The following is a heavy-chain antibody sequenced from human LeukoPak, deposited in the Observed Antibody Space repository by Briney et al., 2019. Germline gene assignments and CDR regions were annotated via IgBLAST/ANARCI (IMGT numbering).Heavy chain of an antibody. CDR1: GFTFSSYG. CDR3: AKDHYIVVVPAVFDY. J-gene: IGHJ4*02. CDR2: IRYDGSNK. Sequence: GGSLRLSCAASGFTFSSYGMHWVRQAPGKGLEWVAFIRYDGSNKYYAGSVKGRFTISRDNSKNTLYLQMNSLRAEDTAVYYCAKDHYIVVVPAVFDYWGQGTLVTVSS. V-gene: IGHV3-30*02. D-gene: IGHD2-2*01.